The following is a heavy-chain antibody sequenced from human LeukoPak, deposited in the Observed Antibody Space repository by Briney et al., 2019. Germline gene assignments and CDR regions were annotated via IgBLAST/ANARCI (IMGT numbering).Heavy chain of an antibody. J-gene: IGHJ4*02. D-gene: IGHD2-2*01. Sequence: ASVKVSCKASGYTFTVYYMHWVRQAPGQGFEWMGWINPNDGDTNYAQKFQGRVTMTRDTSISTAHMEVSRLRSDDTAVYYCARANFLYCSSTTCLFDYWGQGTLVTVSS. CDR3: ARANFLYCSSTTCLFDY. V-gene: IGHV1-2*02. CDR2: INPNDGDT. CDR1: GYTFTVYY.